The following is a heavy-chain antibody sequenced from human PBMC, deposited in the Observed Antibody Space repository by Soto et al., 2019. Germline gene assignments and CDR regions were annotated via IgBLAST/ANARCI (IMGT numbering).Heavy chain of an antibody. CDR1: GGSISSYY. D-gene: IGHD1-26*01. J-gene: IGHJ4*02. V-gene: IGHV4-59*01. Sequence: PSETLSLTCTVSGGSISSYYWSWIRQPPGKGLEWIGYIYYSGSTNYNPSLKSRVTISVDTSKNQFSLKLSSVTAADTAVYYCARGWVGVSPFDDWGQRTLVTVSS. CDR3: ARGWVGVSPFDD. CDR2: IYYSGST.